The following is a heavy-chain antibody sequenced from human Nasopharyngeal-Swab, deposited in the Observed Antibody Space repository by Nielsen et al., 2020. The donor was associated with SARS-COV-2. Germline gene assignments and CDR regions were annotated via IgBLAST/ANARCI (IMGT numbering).Heavy chain of an antibody. Sequence: VRQAPGKGLEWVGEIYHSGSTNYNPSLKSRVTISVDKSKNQFSLKLSSVTAADTAVYYCARALGYCRGGSCPLWYYGMDVWGQGTTVTVSS. CDR2: IYHSGST. V-gene: IGHV4-4*02. CDR3: ARALGYCRGGSCPLWYYGMDV. D-gene: IGHD2-15*01. J-gene: IGHJ6*02.